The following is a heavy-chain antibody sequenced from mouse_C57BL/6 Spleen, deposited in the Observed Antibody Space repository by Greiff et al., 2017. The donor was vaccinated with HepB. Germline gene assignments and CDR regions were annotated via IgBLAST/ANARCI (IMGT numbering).Heavy chain of an antibody. Sequence: KLVESGGDLVKPGGSLKLSCAASGFTFSSYGMSWVRPTPDKRLEWVATISSGGSYTYYPDSVKGRFTISRDNAKNTLYLQMSSLKSEDTAMYYCAKITTVVEGYWDFDVWGTGTTVTVSS. D-gene: IGHD1-1*01. CDR1: GFTFSSYG. CDR2: ISSGGSYT. J-gene: IGHJ1*03. CDR3: AKITTVVEGYWDFDV. V-gene: IGHV5-6*02.